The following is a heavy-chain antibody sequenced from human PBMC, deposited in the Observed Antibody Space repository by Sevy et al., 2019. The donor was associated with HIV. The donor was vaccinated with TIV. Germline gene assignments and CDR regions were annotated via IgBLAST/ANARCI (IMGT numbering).Heavy chain of an antibody. CDR2: IYGSGGVT. Sequence: GGSLRLSCKPSGFTFTSYAMNWVRQAPGKGLEWISTIYGSGGVTYYADSVKDRFTISRDKSKNTLYLQMSSLRTEDTALYYCAGGRYDSSGSFDALDIWGQGTMVTVSS. D-gene: IGHD3-22*01. V-gene: IGHV3-23*01. J-gene: IGHJ3*02. CDR3: AGGRYDSSGSFDALDI. CDR1: GFTFTSYA.